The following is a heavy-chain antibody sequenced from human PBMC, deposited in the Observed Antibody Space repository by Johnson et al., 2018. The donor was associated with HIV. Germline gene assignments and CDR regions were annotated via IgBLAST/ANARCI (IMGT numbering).Heavy chain of an antibody. D-gene: IGHD2-15*01. CDR3: ARERYGSQANDGIDI. V-gene: IGHV3-30*02. J-gene: IGHJ3*02. CDR1: GFTVSSNY. CDR2: IRSDGSSK. Sequence: VQLVESGGGLVQPGGSLRLSCAASGFTVSSNYMNWVRQAPGKGLEWVAFIRSDGSSKYYADSVKGRFTISRENAKNSFYLQMNSLRARDTAVYYCARERYGSQANDGIDIWGQGTLVTVSS.